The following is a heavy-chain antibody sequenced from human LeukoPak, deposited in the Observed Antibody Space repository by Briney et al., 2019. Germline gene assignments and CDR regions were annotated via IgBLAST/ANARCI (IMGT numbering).Heavy chain of an antibody. CDR2: INPSGGST. D-gene: IGHD6-19*01. CDR3: ARDGRIAVDPYYYYYMDV. J-gene: IGHJ6*03. CDR1: GYTFTSYH. V-gene: IGHV1-46*01. Sequence: GASVKVSCKASGYTFTSYHMHWVRQAPGQGLEWMGIINPSGGSTSYAQKFQSRVTMTRDMSTSTVYMELSSLRSEDTAVYYCARDGRIAVDPYYYYYMDVWGKGTTVTVSS.